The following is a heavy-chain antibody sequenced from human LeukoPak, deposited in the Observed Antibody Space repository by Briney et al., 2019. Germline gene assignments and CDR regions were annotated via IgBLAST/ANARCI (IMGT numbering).Heavy chain of an antibody. J-gene: IGHJ4*02. Sequence: SSETLSLTCTVSDGSISSYYWSWIRKPPGKGRGWIGYIYYSGNTNYNPSLRSPVTISVDTSTNQISLRLRSVTAADTAVDYCAKQADYVWGSYRTYSFDYWGQGTLVTVSS. V-gene: IGHV4-59*08. CDR1: DGSISSYY. CDR3: AKQADYVWGSYRTYSFDY. D-gene: IGHD3-16*02. CDR2: IYYSGNT.